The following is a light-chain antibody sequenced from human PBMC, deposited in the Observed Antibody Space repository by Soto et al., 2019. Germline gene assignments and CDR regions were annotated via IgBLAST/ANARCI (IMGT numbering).Light chain of an antibody. CDR3: QQYKNWPPIT. Sequence: IVMTQSPATLSVSPGERATLSCRASQSVSSNLAWYQQKPGPAPTLLIYGASTRATGIPARFSGSGCGTEFTLTTSSMQPEDFVVYYCQQYKNWPPITFGQGTRLEIK. CDR1: QSVSSN. CDR2: GAS. V-gene: IGKV3-15*01. J-gene: IGKJ5*01.